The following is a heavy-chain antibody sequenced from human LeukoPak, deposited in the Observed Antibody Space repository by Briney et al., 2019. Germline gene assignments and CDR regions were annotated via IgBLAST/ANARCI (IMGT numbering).Heavy chain of an antibody. V-gene: IGHV4-34*01. CDR3: ARGRQDIVVVPAAMSPHFDY. CDR1: GGSFNSYY. J-gene: IGHJ4*02. Sequence: SETLSLTCAVYGGSFNSYYWSWTRQPPGKGLEWIGEINHSGSTNYNPSLKSRVTISVDTSKNQFSLKLSSVTAADTAVYYCARGRQDIVVVPAAMSPHFDYWGQGTLVTVSS. D-gene: IGHD2-2*01. CDR2: INHSGST.